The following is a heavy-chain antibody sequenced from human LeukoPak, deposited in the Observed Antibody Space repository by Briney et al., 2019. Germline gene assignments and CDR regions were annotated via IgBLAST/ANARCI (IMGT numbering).Heavy chain of an antibody. CDR1: GFTFSTYV. D-gene: IGHD3-3*01. Sequence: GGSLRLSCAASGFTFSTYVMNWFRRAPGKGLEWVSTISVGAEYIFYADSVKGRFTISRDDSNNALYLQMHSLRAEDTALYYCASGPPFLKYFEYWGQGTLVTVSS. J-gene: IGHJ4*02. V-gene: IGHV3-23*01. CDR3: ASGPPFLKYFEY. CDR2: ISVGAEYI.